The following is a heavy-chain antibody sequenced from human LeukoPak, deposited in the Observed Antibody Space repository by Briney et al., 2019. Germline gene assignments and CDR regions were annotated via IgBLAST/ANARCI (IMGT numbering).Heavy chain of an antibody. CDR3: TTRVRGGSSYH. J-gene: IGHJ5*02. D-gene: IGHD2-15*01. CDR1: RFNFSNAW. V-gene: IGHV3-15*01. Sequence: GGSLRLSCAASRFNFSNAWMSWVRQAPGKGLEWVGRIKSNTDTDYAALVKGRFTISRDNSKNTLYLQMNSLKTEDTAVYSCTTRVRGGSSYHWGQGTLVTVSS. CDR2: IKSNTDT.